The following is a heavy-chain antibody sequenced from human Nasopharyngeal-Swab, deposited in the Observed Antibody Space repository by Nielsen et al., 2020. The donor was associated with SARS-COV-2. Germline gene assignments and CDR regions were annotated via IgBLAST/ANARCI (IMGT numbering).Heavy chain of an antibody. CDR3: ARDLDSSSWYPYYFDY. J-gene: IGHJ4*02. D-gene: IGHD6-13*01. V-gene: IGHV6-1*01. CDR2: TYYRSKWYN. Sequence: WIRQPPGKGLEWLGRTYYRSKWYNDYAVSVKSRITINPDTSKNQFSLQLNSVTPEDTAVYYCARDLDSSSWYPYYFDYWGQGTLVTVSS.